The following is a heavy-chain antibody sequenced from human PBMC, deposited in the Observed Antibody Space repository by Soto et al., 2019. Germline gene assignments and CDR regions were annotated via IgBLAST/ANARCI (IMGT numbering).Heavy chain of an antibody. D-gene: IGHD6-13*01. CDR1: GFTFSSYA. J-gene: IGHJ6*02. V-gene: IGHV3-23*01. CDR2: ISGSGGST. Sequence: GGSLRLSCAASGFTFSSYAMSWVRQAPGKGLEWVSAISGSGGSTYYADSVKGRFTISRDNSKNTLYLQMNSLRAEDTAVYYCAKDLRRRSWSYYGMDVWGQGTTVTVSS. CDR3: AKDLRRRSWSYYGMDV.